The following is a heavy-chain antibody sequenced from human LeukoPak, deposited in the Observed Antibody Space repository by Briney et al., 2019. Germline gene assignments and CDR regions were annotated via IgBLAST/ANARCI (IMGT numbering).Heavy chain of an antibody. J-gene: IGHJ5*02. Sequence: HPGGSLRLSCAASGSTFSSYAMHWVRQAPGKGLEWVAVISYDGSNKYYADSVKGRFTISRDNSKNTLYLQMNSLRAEDTAVYYCARAKQQLVPDRFDPWGQGTLVTVSS. CDR3: ARAKQQLVPDRFDP. CDR1: GSTFSSYA. V-gene: IGHV3-30-3*01. D-gene: IGHD6-13*01. CDR2: ISYDGSNK.